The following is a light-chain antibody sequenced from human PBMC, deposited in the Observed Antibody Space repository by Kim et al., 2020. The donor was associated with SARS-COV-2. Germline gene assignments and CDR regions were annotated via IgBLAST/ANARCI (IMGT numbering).Light chain of an antibody. Sequence: QSVVTKPPSASGTPGQRVTISCSGSSSNIGSNIVDWYQQLPGTAPKLLIHSNNQRPSGVPDRFSGSKSGTSASLAISGLQSEDEAHYYCAAWDDSLNGWVFGGGTQLTVL. J-gene: IGLJ3*02. V-gene: IGLV1-44*01. CDR3: AAWDDSLNGWV. CDR1: SSNIGSNI. CDR2: SNN.